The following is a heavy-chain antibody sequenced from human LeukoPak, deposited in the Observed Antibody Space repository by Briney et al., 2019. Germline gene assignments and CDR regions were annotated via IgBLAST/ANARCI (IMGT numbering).Heavy chain of an antibody. D-gene: IGHD1-26*01. Sequence: GGSLRLSCAASGFTFDDYAMHWVRQAPGKGLEWVSGISWNSGSIGYADSVKGRFTISRDNAKNSLYLQMNSLRAEDTALYYCAKAIVGATLGSFDYWGQGTLVNVSS. CDR3: AKAIVGATLGSFDY. V-gene: IGHV3-9*01. CDR1: GFTFDDYA. J-gene: IGHJ4*02. CDR2: ISWNSGSI.